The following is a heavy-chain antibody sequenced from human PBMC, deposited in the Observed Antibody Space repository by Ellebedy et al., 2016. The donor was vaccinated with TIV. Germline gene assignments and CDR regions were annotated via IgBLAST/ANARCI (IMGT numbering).Heavy chain of an antibody. D-gene: IGHD4-23*01. Sequence: SETLSLTXAVSGGSISSSNWWSWVRQPPGKGLEWIGEIYHSGSTNYNPSLKSRVTISVDKSKNQFSLKLSSVTAADTAVYYCARDAEPNWAAVVTDYWGQGTLVTVSS. J-gene: IGHJ4*02. CDR1: GGSISSSNW. CDR2: IYHSGST. CDR3: ARDAEPNWAAVVTDY. V-gene: IGHV4-4*02.